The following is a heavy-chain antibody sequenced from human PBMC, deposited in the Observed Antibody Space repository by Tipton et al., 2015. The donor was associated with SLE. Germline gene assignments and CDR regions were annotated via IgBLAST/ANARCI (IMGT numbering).Heavy chain of an antibody. D-gene: IGHD6-13*01. CDR3: AREGSSCLFQH. Sequence: LRLSCTVSGGSTSSGSYYWSWIRQPAGKGLEWIGRIYTSGSTNYNPSLKSRVTISVDTSKNQFSLKLSSVTAADTAVYYCAREGSSCLFQHWGQGTLVTVSS. J-gene: IGHJ1*01. V-gene: IGHV4-61*02. CDR2: IYTSGST. CDR1: GGSTSSGSYY.